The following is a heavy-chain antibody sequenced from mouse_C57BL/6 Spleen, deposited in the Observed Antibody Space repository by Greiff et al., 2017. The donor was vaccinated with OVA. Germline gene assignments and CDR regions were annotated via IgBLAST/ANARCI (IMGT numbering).Heavy chain of an antibody. CDR3: ARSGGFTTDWYFDV. D-gene: IGHD1-1*01. CDR1: GYTFPNYW. V-gene: IGHV1-63*01. CDR2: IYPGGGYT. J-gene: IGHJ1*03. Sequence: VQLQQSGAELVRPGTSVKMSCKASGYTFPNYWIGWAKQRPGHGLEWIGDIYPGGGYTNYNEKFKGKATLTADKSSSTAYMQFSSLTSEDSANYYCARSGGFTTDWYFDVWGTGTTVTVSS.